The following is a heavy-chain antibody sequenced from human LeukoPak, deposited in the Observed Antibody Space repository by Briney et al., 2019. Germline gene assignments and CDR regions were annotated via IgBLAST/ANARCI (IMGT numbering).Heavy chain of an antibody. V-gene: IGHV4-38-2*02. Sequence: SETLSLTCSVSGYSISSGYYWGWIRQPPGKGLEWIGSIYYSGSTYYNPSLKSRVTISVDTSKNQFSLKLSSVTAADTAVYYCARDRGFMVRGSRRGYDDYYYYMDVWGKGTTVTISS. CDR1: GYSISSGYY. J-gene: IGHJ6*03. CDR3: ARDRGFMVRGSRRGYDDYYYYMDV. D-gene: IGHD3-10*01. CDR2: IYYSGST.